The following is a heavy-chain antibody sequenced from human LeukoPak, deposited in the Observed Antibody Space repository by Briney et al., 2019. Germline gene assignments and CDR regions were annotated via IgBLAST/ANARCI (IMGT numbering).Heavy chain of an antibody. V-gene: IGHV4-39*01. Sequence: SETLSLTCTVSGGSISSSNYYWGWIRQPPGKGLVYIGSIHYSGTTYFNPPLKSRVTISVDTSENQFSLKLNSVTAADTAVYYCAGGSPYHTWGQGTLVTVSS. CDR2: IHYSGTT. CDR3: AGGSPYHT. CDR1: GGSISSSNYY. J-gene: IGHJ5*02.